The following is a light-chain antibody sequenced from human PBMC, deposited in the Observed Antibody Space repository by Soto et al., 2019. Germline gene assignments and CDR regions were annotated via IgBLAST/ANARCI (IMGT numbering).Light chain of an antibody. Sequence: QSVLTQPASVSGSPGQSITISCTGTSSDVGGYNYVSWYQQHPGKAPKLMIYEVSNRPSGVSNRFSGSKSVNTASLTISGLQAEDEADYYCSSYTSSSIDYVFGPGTKVTVL. CDR1: SSDVGGYNY. CDR3: SSYTSSSIDYV. V-gene: IGLV2-14*01. J-gene: IGLJ1*01. CDR2: EVS.